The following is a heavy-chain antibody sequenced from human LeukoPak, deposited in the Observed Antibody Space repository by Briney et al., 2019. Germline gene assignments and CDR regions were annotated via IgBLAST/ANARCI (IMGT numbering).Heavy chain of an antibody. CDR3: ARVTTVVSPFDY. V-gene: IGHV4-30-4*08. D-gene: IGHD4-23*01. CDR2: IDYSGST. Sequence: SETLSLTCTVSGGSISSGDYYWSWIRQPPGKGLEWIGYIDYSGSTYYNPSLKSRGTISVDTSKNQFSLKLSSVTAADTAVYYCARVTTVVSPFDYWGQGTLVTVSS. J-gene: IGHJ4*02. CDR1: GGSISSGDYY.